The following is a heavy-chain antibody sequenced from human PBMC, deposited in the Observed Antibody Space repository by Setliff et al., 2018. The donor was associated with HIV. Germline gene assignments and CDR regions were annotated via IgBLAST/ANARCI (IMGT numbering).Heavy chain of an antibody. CDR1: GYTFTDYY. CDR2: VDPKNGNT. CDR3: ARVPRTGPLDY. J-gene: IGHJ4*02. Sequence: ASVKVSCKASGYTFTDYYMHWVQQAPGKGLEWMGRVDPKNGNTNYAEKFKGRVTMTTDKSTSTAYMDLRSLRADDTALYYCARVPRTGPLDYWGQGTLVTVSS. V-gene: IGHV1-2*06.